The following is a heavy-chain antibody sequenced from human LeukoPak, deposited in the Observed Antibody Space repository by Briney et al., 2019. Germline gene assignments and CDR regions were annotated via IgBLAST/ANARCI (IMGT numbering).Heavy chain of an antibody. CDR3: ARDGVPGATVLDY. V-gene: IGHV3-48*01. CDR1: GFTFSTYD. CDR2: ITSRRSST. D-gene: IGHD2-2*01. J-gene: IGHJ4*02. Sequence: PGGSLRLSCTVSGFTFSTYDMNWVRQAPGKGLEWVSYITSRRSSTYYADSVKGRFTISRDNAKNSAYLQMNSLRAEDTAVYYCARDGVPGATVLDYWGQGTLVTVYS.